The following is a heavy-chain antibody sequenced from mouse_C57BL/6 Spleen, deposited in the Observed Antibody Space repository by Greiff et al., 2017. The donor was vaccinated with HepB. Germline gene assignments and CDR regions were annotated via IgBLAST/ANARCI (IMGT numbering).Heavy chain of an antibody. CDR1: GYTFTDYY. D-gene: IGHD2-2*01. Sequence: VQLQQSGPELVKPGASVKISCKASGYTFTDYYMNWVKQSHGKSLEWIGDINPNNGGTSYNQKFKGKATLTVDKSSSTAYMELRSLTSEDSAVYYCARSGYGYDGFAYWAKGLWSLSLQ. V-gene: IGHV1-26*01. J-gene: IGHJ3*01. CDR3: ARSGYGYDGFAY. CDR2: INPNNGGT.